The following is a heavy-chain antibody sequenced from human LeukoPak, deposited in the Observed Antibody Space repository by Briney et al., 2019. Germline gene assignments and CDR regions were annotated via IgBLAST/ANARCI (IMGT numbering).Heavy chain of an antibody. CDR2: INHSGST. J-gene: IGHJ3*02. Sequence: SETLSLTCAVYGGSFSGYYWSWIRQPPGKGLEWIGEINHSGSTNYNPSLKSRVTISVDTSKNQFSVKLSSVTAADTAVYYYARARGYGDYGRAFDIWGQGTMVTASS. V-gene: IGHV4-34*01. CDR1: GGSFSGYY. CDR3: ARARGYGDYGRAFDI. D-gene: IGHD4-17*01.